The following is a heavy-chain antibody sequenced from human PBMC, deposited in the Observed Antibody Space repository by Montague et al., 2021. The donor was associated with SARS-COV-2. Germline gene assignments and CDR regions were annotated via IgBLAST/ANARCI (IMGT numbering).Heavy chain of an antibody. V-gene: IGHV3-30*04. J-gene: IGHJ6*02. CDR1: GFTFNNYA. Sequence: SLRLSCAASGFTFNNYAMHWVRQATGKGLEWAAGISSDGGTKYYADSVEGRFTISRDNSKNTFYLQMNSLRLEDTAVYYCSRDGSAYGGGSGWYWENYYYGMDVWGQGTTVIVSS. D-gene: IGHD6-19*01. CDR2: ISSDGGTK. CDR3: SRDGSAYGGGSGWYWENYYYGMDV.